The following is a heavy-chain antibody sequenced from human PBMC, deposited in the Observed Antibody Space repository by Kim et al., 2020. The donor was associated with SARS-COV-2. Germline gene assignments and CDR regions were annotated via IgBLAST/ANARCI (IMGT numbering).Heavy chain of an antibody. CDR3: TRVPGTPLAFWDAFDN. CDR2: IRSKANTYAT. CDR1: GFTFSDIA. D-gene: IGHD1-1*01. V-gene: IGHV3-73*01. Sequence: GGSLRLSCAASGFTFSDIAIHWVRQASGKGLEWVGRIRSKANTYATAYTASVKGRFTISRDDSKNTAYLQMNSLKTEDTAVYFCTRVPGTPLAFWDAFDNW. J-gene: IGHJ3*02.